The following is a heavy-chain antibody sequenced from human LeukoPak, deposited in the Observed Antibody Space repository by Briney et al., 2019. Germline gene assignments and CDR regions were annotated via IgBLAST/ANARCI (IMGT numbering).Heavy chain of an antibody. CDR2: IYYSGST. V-gene: IGHV4-59*01. Sequence: SETLSLTCTVSGGSISCYYWSWIRQPPGKGLEWIGYIYYSGSTNYNPSLKSRVTISVDTSKNQFSLKLSSVTAADTAVYYCARDKGGYYPQPFDYWGQGTLVTVSS. CDR3: ARDKGGYYPQPFDY. D-gene: IGHD3-3*01. J-gene: IGHJ4*02. CDR1: GGSISCYY.